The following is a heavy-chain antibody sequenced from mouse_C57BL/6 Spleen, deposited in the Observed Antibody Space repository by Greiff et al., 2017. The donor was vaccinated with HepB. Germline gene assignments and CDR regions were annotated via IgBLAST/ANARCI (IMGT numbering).Heavy chain of an antibody. CDR2: INYDGSST. Sequence: EVKLVESEGGLVQPGSSMKLSCTASGFTFSDYYMAWVRQVPEKGLEWVANINYDGSSTYYLDSLKSRFIISRDNAKNILYLQMSSLKSEDTATYYCARDREGYFDYWGQGTTLTVSS. J-gene: IGHJ2*01. V-gene: IGHV5-16*01. CDR1: GFTFSDYY. CDR3: ARDREGYFDY. D-gene: IGHD3-1*01.